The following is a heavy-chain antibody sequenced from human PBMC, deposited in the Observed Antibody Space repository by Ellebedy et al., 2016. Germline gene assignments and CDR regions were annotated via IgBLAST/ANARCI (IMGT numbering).Heavy chain of an antibody. CDR1: GGSISSGGYY. Sequence: GSLRLSXTVSGGSISSGGYYWGWIRQPPGKGLEWIGSISYSGSTSYNPSLKSRVTISVDTSKNQFSLKLSSVTAADTAVYYCARLHPPHRESPGAYGDFYYWGQGTLVTVSS. V-gene: IGHV4-39*01. D-gene: IGHD1-26*01. J-gene: IGHJ4*02. CDR3: ARLHPPHRESPGAYGDFYY. CDR2: ISYSGST.